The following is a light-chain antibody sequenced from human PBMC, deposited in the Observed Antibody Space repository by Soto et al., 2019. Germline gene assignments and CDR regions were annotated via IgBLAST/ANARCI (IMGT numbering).Light chain of an antibody. CDR1: QSVSSY. CDR3: QQRSNWPT. Sequence: EIVLTQSPATLSLSPGERATLSCRASQSVSSYLAWYQQKPGQAPRLLIYDASNRATGIPARFSGSGYGTDFTLTIITLEPEDFAVYYCQQRSNWPTFGGGTKVEIK. CDR2: DAS. V-gene: IGKV3-11*01. J-gene: IGKJ4*01.